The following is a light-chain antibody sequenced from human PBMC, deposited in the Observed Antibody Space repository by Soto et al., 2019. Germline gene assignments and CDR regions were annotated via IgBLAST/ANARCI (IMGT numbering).Light chain of an antibody. CDR2: DAS. Sequence: EIVLTQSPATLSLSPGQRATLSCRASQSVSTYLAWYQQKPGQAPRLLIYDASTRATGIPARFSGRGSGTDFTLTISILEPEDSAVYYCQQRSNWPPTWTFGQGTKVEIK. CDR1: QSVSTY. J-gene: IGKJ1*01. CDR3: QQRSNWPPTWT. V-gene: IGKV3-11*01.